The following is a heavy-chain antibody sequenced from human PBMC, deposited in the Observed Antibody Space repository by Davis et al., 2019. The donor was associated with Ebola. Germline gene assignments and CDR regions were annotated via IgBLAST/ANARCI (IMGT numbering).Heavy chain of an antibody. V-gene: IGHV3-7*01. CDR2: IKQDGSEI. CDR1: GFSVSTKY. J-gene: IGHJ4*02. Sequence: PGGSLRLSCAASGFSVSTKYMNWVRQAPGKGLEWVANIKQDGSEIHYVDSVKGRFTISRDNTKNSLYLQMNSLRDEDTALYYCSRGGAVKFDYWGQGTLVTVSS. D-gene: IGHD4-17*01. CDR3: SRGGAVKFDY.